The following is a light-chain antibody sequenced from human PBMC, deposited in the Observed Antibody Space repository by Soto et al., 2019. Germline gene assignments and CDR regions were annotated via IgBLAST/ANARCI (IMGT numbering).Light chain of an antibody. CDR2: KAS. J-gene: IGKJ4*01. CDR1: QSISTW. V-gene: IGKV1-5*03. Sequence: DIQMTQSPSTLPASVGDRVTITCRANQSISTWLAWCQQKPGKAPNLLIYKASRLETGVPSRFSGSGSGTEFTLTISSLQSEDFAVYYCQQYNNWPLTFGGGTKVDIK. CDR3: QQYNNWPLT.